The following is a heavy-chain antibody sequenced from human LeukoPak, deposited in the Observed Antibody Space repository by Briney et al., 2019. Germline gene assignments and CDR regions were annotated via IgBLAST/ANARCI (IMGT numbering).Heavy chain of an antibody. CDR2: IYYSGST. CDR1: GGSISSYY. Sequence: SEILSLTCTVSGGSISSYYWSWIRQPPGKGLEWIGYIYYSGSTNYNPSLKSRVTISVDTSKNQFSLKLSSVTAADTAVYYCARVTPPWDYAPDYWGQGTLVTVSS. D-gene: IGHD4-17*01. J-gene: IGHJ4*02. V-gene: IGHV4-59*01. CDR3: ARVTPPWDYAPDY.